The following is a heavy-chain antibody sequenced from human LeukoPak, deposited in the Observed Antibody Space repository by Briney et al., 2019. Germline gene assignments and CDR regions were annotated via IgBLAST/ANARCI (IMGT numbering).Heavy chain of an antibody. CDR2: ISAYNGNT. CDR1: GYTFTSYG. J-gene: IGHJ4*02. D-gene: IGHD6-13*01. Sequence: ASVKVSCKASGYTFTSYGFSWVRQAPGQGLEWMGWISAYNGNTKHAQKIQGRVTMTTDTSTSTAYMELRSLRSDDTALYYCARDRTAAAFDYWGQGTLVTVSS. CDR3: ARDRTAAAFDY. V-gene: IGHV1-18*01.